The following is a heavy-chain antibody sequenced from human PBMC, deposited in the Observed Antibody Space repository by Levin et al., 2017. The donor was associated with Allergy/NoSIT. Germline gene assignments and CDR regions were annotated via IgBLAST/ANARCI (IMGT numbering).Heavy chain of an antibody. Sequence: GESLKISCAASGFTFSSYGMHWVRQAPGKGLEWVAVIWDDGYKKYYADSVKGRFTISRDNSKNTLYLQMNSLRAEYTAVYYCARVLRLYYYYYMDVWGKGTTVTVSS. V-gene: IGHV3-33*01. J-gene: IGHJ6*03. CDR3: ARVLRLYYYYYMDV. CDR2: IWDDGYKK. D-gene: IGHD5-12*01. CDR1: GFTFSSYG.